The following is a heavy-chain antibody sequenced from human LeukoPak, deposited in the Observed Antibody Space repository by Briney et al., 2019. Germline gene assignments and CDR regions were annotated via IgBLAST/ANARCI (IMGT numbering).Heavy chain of an antibody. CDR2: INNDEKLF. D-gene: IGHD4-11*01. CDR3: VRRLGDV. J-gene: IGHJ6*04. Sequence: PGVSLRLSCSAPGFIFKNYLMQWLRQAPGKGPVWVSRINNDEKLFTYADSVKGRFTISRDSAKDKVFLQMKSLRVEDTALYYCVRRLGDVWGKGTLVTVSS. CDR1: GFIFKNYL. V-gene: IGHV3-74*01.